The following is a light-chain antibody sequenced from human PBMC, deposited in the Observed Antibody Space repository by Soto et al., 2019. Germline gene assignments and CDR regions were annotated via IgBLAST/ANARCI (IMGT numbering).Light chain of an antibody. CDR3: RSYATGGTLVV. CDR1: NSDVGGYNY. CDR2: DVT. Sequence: QSALTQPASVSGSPGQSITISCTGTNSDVGGYNYVSWYQRHPGKAPKLMIYDVTNRPSGVSNRFSGSKSGNTASLTISGLQAEYEADYYCRSYATGGTLVVFGGGTKLTVL. J-gene: IGLJ2*01. V-gene: IGLV2-14*03.